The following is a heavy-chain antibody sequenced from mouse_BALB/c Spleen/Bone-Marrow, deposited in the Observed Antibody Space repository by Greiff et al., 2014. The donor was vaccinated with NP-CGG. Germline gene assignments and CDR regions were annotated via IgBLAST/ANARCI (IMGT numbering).Heavy chain of an antibody. CDR3: SRSTFAHVMDT. D-gene: IGHD4-1*02. Sequence: VQLQESGAELARPGASVKMSCKASGYTFTSYTMHWVKQRPGQGLEWIGYVTPNSDHTNYNQKFKDRATLTADKSSSTAYMQLSSLTSEESAIYYCSRSTFAHVMDTWGQGTSVTVSS. CDR1: GYTFTSYT. CDR2: VTPNSDHT. V-gene: IGHV1-4*01. J-gene: IGHJ4*01.